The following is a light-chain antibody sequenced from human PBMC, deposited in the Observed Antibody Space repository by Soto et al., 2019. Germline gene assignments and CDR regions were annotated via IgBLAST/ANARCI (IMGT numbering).Light chain of an antibody. CDR1: NSDVGGYNF. J-gene: IGLJ2*01. Sequence: QSALTQPASVSGSPGQSITISYTGTNSDVGGYNFVSWYQQRPGKAPKLMIYEVSYRPSGVSNRFSGSKSGNTASLTISGLQTEDEGDYYCTSYSTSNTLVVFGGETKVTVL. CDR2: EVS. V-gene: IGLV2-14*01. CDR3: TSYSTSNTLVV.